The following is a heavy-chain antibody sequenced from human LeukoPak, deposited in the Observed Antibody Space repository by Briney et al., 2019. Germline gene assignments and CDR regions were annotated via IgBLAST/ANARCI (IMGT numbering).Heavy chain of an antibody. J-gene: IGHJ4*02. V-gene: IGHV4-30-4*01. CDR2: IHYSGST. D-gene: IGHD6-19*01. CDR1: GDSISSGDNY. Sequence: ASETLSLTCTVSGDSISSGDNYWSWIRQPPGKGLEWIGYIHYSGSTYYNPSLKSRVTISGDMSKNQFSLTLNSLTAADSAMYYCARAAAGTNSWYYFDYWGQGTLVTVSS. CDR3: ARAAAGTNSWYYFDY.